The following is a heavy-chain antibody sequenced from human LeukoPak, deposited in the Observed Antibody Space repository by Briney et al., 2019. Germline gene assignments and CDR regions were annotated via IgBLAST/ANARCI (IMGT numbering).Heavy chain of an antibody. CDR3: ARDYGDYSLLY. CDR2: ISNSGST. J-gene: IGHJ4*02. V-gene: IGHV4-34*01. CDR1: GGSFSGYY. Sequence: PSETLSLTCAVYGGSFSGYYWSWIRQPPGKGLEWIGEISNSGSTNYNPSLKSRVTISVDTSKNQFSLKLSSVTAADTAVYYCARDYGDYSLLYWGQGTLVTVSS. D-gene: IGHD4-17*01.